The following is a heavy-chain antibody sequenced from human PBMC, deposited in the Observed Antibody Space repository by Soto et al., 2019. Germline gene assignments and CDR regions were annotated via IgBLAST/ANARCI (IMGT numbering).Heavy chain of an antibody. V-gene: IGHV2-5*02. CDR3: AHSHCSKNTCYFMDV. CDR1: GFSLTTSGVG. D-gene: IGHD2-2*01. CDR2: IYWDDDK. Sequence: SGPTLVNPTQTLTLTCSFSGFSLTTSGVGVVWVRQPPGKALEWRALIYWDDDKRYSPSLKSRLTITKDTSKNQVVLAMTTVDPVDTGTYYCAHSHCSKNTCYFMDVWGQGTTVTVSS. J-gene: IGHJ6*02.